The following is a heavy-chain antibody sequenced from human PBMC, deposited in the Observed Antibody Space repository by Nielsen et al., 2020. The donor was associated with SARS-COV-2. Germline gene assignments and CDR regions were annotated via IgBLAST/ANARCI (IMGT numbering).Heavy chain of an antibody. CDR3: ARKGDSSGWYGWYFDL. CDR1: GYRFTSYW. CDR2: IYPGDSDT. Sequence: GESLKISCKGSGYRFTSYWIGWVRQMPGKGLEWMGIIYPGDSDTSYSPSFQGQVTISADKSTTTAYLQWSRLKASDTAMYYCARKGDSSGWYGWYFDLWGRGTLVTVSS. V-gene: IGHV5-51*01. D-gene: IGHD6-19*01. J-gene: IGHJ2*01.